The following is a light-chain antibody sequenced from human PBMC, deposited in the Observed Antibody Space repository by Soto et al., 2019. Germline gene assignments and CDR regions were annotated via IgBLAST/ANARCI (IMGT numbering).Light chain of an antibody. CDR2: DAS. CDR3: QQRSSWPAT. Sequence: IVLTQSPATLSLSPGERATLSCRASQSVRSNLAWFQQKPGHAPRLLIYDASNRATGIPARFSGSGSGTDFTLTSSSLEPEDFAVYYCQQRSSWPATFGQGTRLEI. V-gene: IGKV3-11*01. J-gene: IGKJ5*01. CDR1: QSVRSN.